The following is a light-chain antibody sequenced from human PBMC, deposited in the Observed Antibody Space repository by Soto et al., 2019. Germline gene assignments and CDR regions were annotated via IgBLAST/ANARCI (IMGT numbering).Light chain of an antibody. CDR2: GAS. CDR1: QGISNY. V-gene: IGKV1-27*01. Sequence: DIQMTQSPSSLSASVGDRVTITCRASQGISNYLAWYQQKPGKVPKLLIYGASTLQSGVPSRFSGSGSGTDFTLTISSLHLEDVATYYCQNSNNFSKFTFGPGTKVDIK. J-gene: IGKJ3*01. CDR3: QNSNNFSKFT.